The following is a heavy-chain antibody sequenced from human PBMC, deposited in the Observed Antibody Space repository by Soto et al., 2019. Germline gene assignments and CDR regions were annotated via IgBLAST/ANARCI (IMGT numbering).Heavy chain of an antibody. Sequence: ASVKVSCKASGYTFTGYYMHWVRKAPGQGPEWMGWINPNSGGTNYAQKFQGRVTMTRDTSISTAYMELSRLRSDDTAVYYCARGDCRVATVPIRYYYYGMDVRGQVTTVTV. CDR3: ARGDCRVATVPIRYYYYGMDV. CDR2: INPNSGGT. V-gene: IGHV1-2*02. CDR1: GYTFTGYY. D-gene: IGHD5-12*01. J-gene: IGHJ6*02.